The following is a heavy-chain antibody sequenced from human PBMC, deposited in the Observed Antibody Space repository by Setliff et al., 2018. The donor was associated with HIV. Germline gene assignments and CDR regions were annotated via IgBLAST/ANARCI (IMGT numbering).Heavy chain of an antibody. J-gene: IGHJ2*01. CDR2: INPSSGGT. Sequence: ASVKVSCKASGYTFTSSYMHWVRQAPGQGLEWMGIINPSSGGTTYAQIFQGRVTMTRDTSTSTVYMELSSLRSEDTAVYYCARERGVVIGSGNWYFDLWGRGTLVTVSS. CDR3: ARERGVVIGSGNWYFDL. V-gene: IGHV1-46*01. CDR1: GYTFTSSY. D-gene: IGHD2-21*01.